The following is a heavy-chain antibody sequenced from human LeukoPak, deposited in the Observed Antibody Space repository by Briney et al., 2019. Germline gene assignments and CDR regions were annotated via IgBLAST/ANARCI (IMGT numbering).Heavy chain of an antibody. J-gene: IGHJ4*02. CDR3: ARLYPAMAPFDY. D-gene: IGHD5-18*01. V-gene: IGHV4-59*05. CDR2: IYYSGST. CDR1: GGSISSYY. Sequence: PSETLSLTCTVSGGSISSYYWSWIRQPPGKGLEWIGGIYYSGSTYYIPSLKSRVTISIDTSKNQFSLKLSSVTAADTAVYYCARLYPAMAPFDYWGQGTLVTVSS.